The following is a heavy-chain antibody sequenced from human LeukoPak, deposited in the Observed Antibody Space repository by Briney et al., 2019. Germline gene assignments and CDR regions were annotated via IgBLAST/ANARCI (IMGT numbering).Heavy chain of an antibody. V-gene: IGHV4-59*01. Sequence: PSETLSLTCTLSGGSISSYYWGWIRQPPGGGLECIGDIYYRGSTNYNPSLKSRVTISVDTSKDQFSLELSSVTAADTAVYYCARDTSDSSGYYYGFDYWGQGTLVTVSS. CDR3: ARDTSDSSGYYYGFDY. CDR1: GGSISSYY. D-gene: IGHD3-22*01. CDR2: IYYRGST. J-gene: IGHJ4*02.